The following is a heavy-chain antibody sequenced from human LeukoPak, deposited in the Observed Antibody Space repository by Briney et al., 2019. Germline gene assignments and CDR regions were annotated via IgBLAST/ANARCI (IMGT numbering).Heavy chain of an antibody. CDR2: INHSGST. D-gene: IGHD4-17*01. Sequence: SETLSLTCAVYGGSFSIYYWSWIRQPPGKGLEWIGEINHSGSTNYNPSLKSRVTISVDTSKNQFSLKLSSVTAADTAVYYCARTTYGDYDGHYYYYMDVWGKGTTVTISS. V-gene: IGHV4-34*01. CDR1: GGSFSIYY. CDR3: ARTTYGDYDGHYYYYMDV. J-gene: IGHJ6*03.